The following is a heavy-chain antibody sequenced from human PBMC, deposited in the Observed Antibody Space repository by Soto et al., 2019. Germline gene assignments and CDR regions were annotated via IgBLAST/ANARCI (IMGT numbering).Heavy chain of an antibody. Sequence: QVQLRESGPGLVKPSQTLSLTCSVSGASVAGGSYYWSWVRQPPGRGLEWIGYIPSRGRPFYNPSLTTRGTISAATSKNQLSLQLTPVTAADTAVYYCARDTYSGYDFGLWGQGTLVTVSS. V-gene: IGHV4-30-4*01. CDR1: GASVAGGSYY. J-gene: IGHJ5*02. CDR3: ARDTYSGYDFGL. CDR2: IPSRGRP. D-gene: IGHD5-12*01.